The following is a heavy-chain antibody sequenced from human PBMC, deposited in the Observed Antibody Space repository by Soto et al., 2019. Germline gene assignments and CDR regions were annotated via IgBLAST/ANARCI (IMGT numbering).Heavy chain of an antibody. J-gene: IGHJ4*02. D-gene: IGHD3-3*01. V-gene: IGHV3-33*01. Sequence: QVQLVESGGGVVQPGRSLRLSCAASGFTFSSYGMHWVRQAPGKGLEWVAVIWYDGSNKYYADSVKGRFTISRDNSKNTLCPQMNGLRAEGTAVYYCEREGGYDLWGAYGFDYWGQGTLVTVSS. CDR2: IWYDGSNK. CDR1: GFTFSSYG. CDR3: EREGGYDLWGAYGFDY.